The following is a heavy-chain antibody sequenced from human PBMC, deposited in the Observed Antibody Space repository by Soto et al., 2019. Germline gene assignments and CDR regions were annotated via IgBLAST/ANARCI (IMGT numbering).Heavy chain of an antibody. CDR3: ARAGSYRFDY. D-gene: IGHD3-10*01. CDR1: GFTFSSYW. J-gene: IGHJ4*01. V-gene: IGHV3-74*01. Sequence: GGSLRLSCAASGFTFSSYWMHWVRQAPGKGLAWVSRINPDGRSISDADSVNGRFTISRDNAKNTLYLQMNSLTTEDTAVYYCARAGSYRFDYWGHGTLVTVSS. CDR2: INPDGRSI.